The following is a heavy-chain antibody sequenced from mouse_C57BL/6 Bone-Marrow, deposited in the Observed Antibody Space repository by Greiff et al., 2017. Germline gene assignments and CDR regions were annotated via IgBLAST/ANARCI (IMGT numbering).Heavy chain of an antibody. V-gene: IGHV1-54*01. D-gene: IGHD2-1*01. Sequence: VQLQQSGAELVRPGTSVKVSCKASGYAFTNYLLEWVKQRPGQGLEWIGVINPGSGGTNYNEKFKGKATLTADKSSSTAYMQLSSLTSEDSAVYFCARAFNYERGRDYFDYWGQGTTLTVSS. CDR3: ARAFNYERGRDYFDY. CDR2: INPGSGGT. J-gene: IGHJ2*01. CDR1: GYAFTNYL.